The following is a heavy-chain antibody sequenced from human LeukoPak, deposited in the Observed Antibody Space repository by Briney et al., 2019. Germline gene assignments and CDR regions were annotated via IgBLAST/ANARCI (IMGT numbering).Heavy chain of an antibody. D-gene: IGHD3-22*01. V-gene: IGHV1-69*13. J-gene: IGHJ3*02. Sequence: ASVKVSCKASGGTFSSYAISWVRQAPGQGLEWMGGIIPIFGTANYAQKFQGRVTITADESTSTAYMELSSLRSEDTAVCYCARAPPYDSSGYDAFDIWGQGTMVTVSS. CDR2: IIPIFGTA. CDR1: GGTFSSYA. CDR3: ARAPPYDSSGYDAFDI.